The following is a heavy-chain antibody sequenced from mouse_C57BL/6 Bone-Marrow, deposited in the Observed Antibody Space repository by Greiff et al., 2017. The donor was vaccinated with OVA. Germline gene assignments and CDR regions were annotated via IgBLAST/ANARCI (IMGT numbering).Heavy chain of an antibody. Sequence: QVQLQQPGAELVKPGASVKLSCKASGYTFTSYWITWVKQRPGQGLEWIGDIYPGSGSTNYNEKFKSKATLTVDTSSSTAYMQLSSLTSEDSAVYYCARSGSYYCGQGYWGQGTTLTVSS. CDR3: ARSGSYYCGQGY. D-gene: IGHD1-1*01. J-gene: IGHJ2*01. CDR2: IYPGSGST. CDR1: GYTFTSYW. V-gene: IGHV1-55*01.